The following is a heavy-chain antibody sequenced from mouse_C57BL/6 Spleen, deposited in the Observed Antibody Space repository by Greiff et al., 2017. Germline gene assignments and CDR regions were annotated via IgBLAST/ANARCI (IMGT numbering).Heavy chain of an antibody. CDR2: IDPSDSET. CDR1: GYTFTSYW. D-gene: IGHD1-1*01. V-gene: IGHV1-52*01. Sequence: VQLQQPGAELVRPGSSVKLSCKASGYTFTSYWMHWVKQRPIQGLEWIGNIDPSDSETHYNQKFKDKATLTVDKSSSTAYMQLSSLTSEDSAVYYCARSTFYYYGSSYYFDYWGQGTTLTVSS. CDR3: ARSTFYYYGSSYYFDY. J-gene: IGHJ2*01.